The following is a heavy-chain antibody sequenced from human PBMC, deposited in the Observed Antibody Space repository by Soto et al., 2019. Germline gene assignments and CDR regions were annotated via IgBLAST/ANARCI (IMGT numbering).Heavy chain of an antibody. V-gene: IGHV3-23*01. CDR1: GFTFTNYA. D-gene: IGHD4-17*01. J-gene: IGHJ4*02. CDR2: ISSNDVTT. Sequence: EVQLLESGGGLVQPGGSLRLSCAASGFTFTNYAMSWVRQAPGKGLEWVSVISSNDVTTYYADSVKGRFTISRDNSKNTLYLQMNSLRVEDTAVYYCAKHIGILTGTSDYWVQGTLVTVSS. CDR3: AKHIGILTGTSDY.